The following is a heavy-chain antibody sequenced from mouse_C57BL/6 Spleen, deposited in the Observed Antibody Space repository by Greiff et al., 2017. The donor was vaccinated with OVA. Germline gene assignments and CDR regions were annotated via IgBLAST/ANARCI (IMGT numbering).Heavy chain of an antibody. V-gene: IGHV1-80*01. CDR1: GYAFSSYW. CDR3: ASLITTVVATQNY. D-gene: IGHD1-1*01. CDR2: IYPGDGDT. Sequence: VQLQQSGAELVKPGASVKISCKASGYAFSSYWMNWVKQRPGKGLEWIGQIYPGDGDTNYNGKFKGKATLTADKSSSTAYMQLSSLTSEDSAVYFCASLITTVVATQNYWGQGTTLTVSS. J-gene: IGHJ2*01.